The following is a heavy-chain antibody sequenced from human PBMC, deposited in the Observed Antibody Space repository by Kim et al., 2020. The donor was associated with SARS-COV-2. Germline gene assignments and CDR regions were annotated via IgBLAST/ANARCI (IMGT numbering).Heavy chain of an antibody. V-gene: IGHV3-23*01. CDR2: ISGSGGRT. D-gene: IGHD4-17*01. CDR1: GFTFSSYA. Sequence: GGSLRLSCAASGFTFSSYAMSWGRQAPGKGLECVAAISGSGGRTYYADSVKGRFTSSRDNSKNTRYLQMNSLRAEDTAVYYCAKDRSPYGDHGWGFDYWGQGTLVTVSS. CDR3: AKDRSPYGDHGWGFDY. J-gene: IGHJ4*02.